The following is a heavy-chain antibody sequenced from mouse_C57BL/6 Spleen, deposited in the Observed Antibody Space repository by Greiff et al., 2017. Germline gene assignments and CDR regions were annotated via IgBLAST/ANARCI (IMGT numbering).Heavy chain of an antibody. CDR3: ARSVDSSGPYYFDY. CDR1: GYTFTSYW. Sequence: QVQLQQPGAELVKPGASVKLSCKASGYTFTSYWMQWVKQRPGQGLEWIGEIDPSDSYTNYNQKFKGKATLTVDTSSSTAYMQLSSLTSEDSAVYYCARSVDSSGPYYFDYWGQGTTLTVSS. J-gene: IGHJ2*01. V-gene: IGHV1-50*01. D-gene: IGHD3-2*02. CDR2: IDPSDSYT.